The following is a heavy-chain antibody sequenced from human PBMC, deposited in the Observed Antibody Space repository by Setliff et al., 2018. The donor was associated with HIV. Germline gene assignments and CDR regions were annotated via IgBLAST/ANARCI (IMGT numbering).Heavy chain of an antibody. CDR2: FVPMFGSA. J-gene: IGHJ5*02. CDR1: GCSFSNYA. V-gene: IGHV1-69*13. D-gene: IGHD3-10*01. Sequence: GASVKVSCKASGCSFSNYAVSWVRQAPGQGLELMGGFVPMFGSANYAQKFQGRLTITADESTTTVYMELSRFRSEDTAVYYCSRGRYYDSGTYFTETWGQVTLVTVSS. CDR3: SRGRYYDSGTYFTET.